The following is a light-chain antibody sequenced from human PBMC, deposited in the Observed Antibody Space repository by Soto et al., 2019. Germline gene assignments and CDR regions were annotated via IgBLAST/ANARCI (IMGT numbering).Light chain of an antibody. CDR1: NSNIGGNS. CDR3: AAWDDSLTAWV. V-gene: IGLV1-47*02. Sequence: QSVLTQPPSASGTPGQRVTNSCSGSNSNIGGNSVNWYQQLPLRAPKLLIYSNNQRPSGVPDRFSGSKSGTSASMAISGVRSEDEADYYCAAWDDSLTAWVFGGGTKVTVL. CDR2: SNN. J-gene: IGLJ3*02.